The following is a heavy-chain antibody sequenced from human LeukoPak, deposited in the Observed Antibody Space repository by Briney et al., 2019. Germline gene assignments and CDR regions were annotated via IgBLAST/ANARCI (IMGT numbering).Heavy chain of an antibody. CDR1: GYTFTNYG. CDR2: ISAYSGNT. J-gene: IGHJ4*02. D-gene: IGHD2-2*01. Sequence: ASVRVSCKASGYTFTNYGITWVRQAPGQGVEGMGWISAYSGNTNYVQKFQGRVTMATDTSTSTAYMELRSLRSDDTAVYYCARDIATVVHQDWGQGTLVTVSS. CDR3: ARDIATVVHQD. V-gene: IGHV1-18*01.